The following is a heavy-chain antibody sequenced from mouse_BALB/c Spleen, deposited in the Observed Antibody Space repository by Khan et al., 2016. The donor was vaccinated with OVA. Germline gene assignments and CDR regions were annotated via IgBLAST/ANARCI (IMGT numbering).Heavy chain of an antibody. V-gene: IGHV1-4*01. CDR2: INPSNGYT. Sequence: QVQLKQSGAELARPGASVKMSCKASGYTFTSYTIHWIKLRPGQGLEWIGYINPSNGYTNYNQKFKDKATLTADKSSTTAYMQRSSLTSDDSTVYNCMRDGAYYRNDGWFTYWGQGTLVTVSA. CDR1: GYTFTSYT. D-gene: IGHD2-14*01. J-gene: IGHJ3*01. CDR3: MRDGAYYRNDGWFTY.